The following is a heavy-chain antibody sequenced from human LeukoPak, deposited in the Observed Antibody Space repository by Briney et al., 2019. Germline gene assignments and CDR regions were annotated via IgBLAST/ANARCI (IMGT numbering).Heavy chain of an antibody. D-gene: IGHD1-26*01. CDR2: ISAYNGNT. CDR1: GYTFTSYG. J-gene: IGHJ4*02. Sequence: ASVKVSCKASGYTFTSYGISWVRQAPGQGLEWMGWISAYNGNTNYAQKLQGRVTMTTDTSTSTAYMEPRSLRSDDTAVYYCAINTEWELLPNYWGQGTLVTVSS. CDR3: AINTEWELLPNY. V-gene: IGHV1-18*01.